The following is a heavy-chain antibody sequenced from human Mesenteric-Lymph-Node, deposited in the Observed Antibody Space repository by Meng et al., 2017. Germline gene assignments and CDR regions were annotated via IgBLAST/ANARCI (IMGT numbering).Heavy chain of an antibody. CDR2: ISAYNGNT. D-gene: IGHD3-9*01. CDR3: ARESTSVLRYFDWLLEQGAFDI. J-gene: IGHJ3*02. CDR1: GYTFTSYG. Sequence: ASVKVSCKASGYTFTSYGISWVRQAPGQGPEWMGWISAYNGNTNYAQKLQGRVTMTTDTSTSTAYMELRSLRSDDTAVYYCARESTSVLRYFDWLLEQGAFDIWGQGTMVTVSS. V-gene: IGHV1-18*01.